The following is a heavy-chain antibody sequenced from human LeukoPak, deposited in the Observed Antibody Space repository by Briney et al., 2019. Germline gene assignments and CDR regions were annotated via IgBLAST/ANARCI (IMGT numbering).Heavy chain of an antibody. CDR3: ARVGWSSGYPTPYFDY. D-gene: IGHD3-22*01. CDR2: ISAYNGNT. Sequence: ASVKVSCKASGYTFTSYGISWVRQAPGQGLEWMGWISAYNGNTNYAQKLQGRVTMTTDTSTSTAYMELRSLRSDDTAVCYCARVGWSSGYPTPYFDYWGQGILVTVSS. V-gene: IGHV1-18*01. J-gene: IGHJ4*02. CDR1: GYTFTSYG.